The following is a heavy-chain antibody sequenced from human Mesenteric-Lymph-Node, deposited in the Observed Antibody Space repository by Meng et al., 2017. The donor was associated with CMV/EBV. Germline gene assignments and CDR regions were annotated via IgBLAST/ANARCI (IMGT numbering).Heavy chain of an antibody. CDR1: GGSFSGYY. V-gene: IGHV4-34*01. D-gene: IGHD3-10*01. CDR3: ARGRLATMAGLDV. CDR2: INYSGST. J-gene: IGHJ6*02. Sequence: GSLRLSCAVYGGSFSGYYWTWIRQPPGKGLEWIGEINYSGSTNYNPSLKSRVTISVDTSKNQFSLKLSSVTAADTAVYYCARGRLATMAGLDVWGQGTTVTVSS.